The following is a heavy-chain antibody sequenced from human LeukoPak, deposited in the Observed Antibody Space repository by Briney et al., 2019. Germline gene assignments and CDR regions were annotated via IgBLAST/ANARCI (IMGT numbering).Heavy chain of an antibody. D-gene: IGHD4-17*01. J-gene: IGHJ4*02. V-gene: IGHV4-4*02. Sequence: SETLSLTCAVSGAFITNSHWWSWARQPPGKGLELIGEIYHSGTTNCNPSLQSRVTMSVDKSKNQFSLKLSSVTAADTAVYYCATYFYGEYGSYYFDYWGQGTLVTVSS. CDR2: IYHSGTT. CDR1: GAFITNSHW. CDR3: ATYFYGEYGSYYFDY.